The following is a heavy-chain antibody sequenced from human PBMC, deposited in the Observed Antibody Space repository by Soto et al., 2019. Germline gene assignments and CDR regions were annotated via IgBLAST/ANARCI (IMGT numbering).Heavy chain of an antibody. J-gene: IGHJ4*02. CDR3: ARFVSRGGSYYSFDY. D-gene: IGHD1-26*01. Sequence: ASVKVSCKASGYTFTTYGITWVRQAPGQGLEWTGWISAYNGNTNYAQKLQGRVTMATDTSTSTAYMDLRSLRSDDTAVYYCARFVSRGGSYYSFDYWGQGTQVTVS. V-gene: IGHV1-18*01. CDR2: ISAYNGNT. CDR1: GYTFTTYG.